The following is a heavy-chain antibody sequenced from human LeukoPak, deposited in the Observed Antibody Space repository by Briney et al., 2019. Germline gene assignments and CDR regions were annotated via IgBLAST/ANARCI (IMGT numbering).Heavy chain of an antibody. V-gene: IGHV4-39*01. J-gene: IGHJ4*02. CDR2: IYYSGST. Sequence: SETLSLTCTVSGDSISSSSYFWGWIRQPPGKGLEWIGSIYYSGSTYDNPSLKSRVTMSVDTSKNQFSLRLSSVTAADTAVYYCASSGTWGRGTLVTVSS. D-gene: IGHD3-10*01. CDR3: ASSGT. CDR1: GDSISSSSYF.